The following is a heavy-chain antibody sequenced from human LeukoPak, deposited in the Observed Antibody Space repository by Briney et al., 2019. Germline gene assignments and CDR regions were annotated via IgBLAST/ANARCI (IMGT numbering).Heavy chain of an antibody. CDR2: IWYDGSNK. Sequence: PGGSLRLSCAASGFTFSSHGMHWVRQAPGKGLEWVAVIWYDGSNKYYADSVKGRFTISRDNSKNTLYLQMNSLRAEDTAVYYCARVSGDYWYFDYWGQGTLVTVSS. D-gene: IGHD4-17*01. J-gene: IGHJ4*02. CDR1: GFTFSSHG. CDR3: ARVSGDYWYFDY. V-gene: IGHV3-33*01.